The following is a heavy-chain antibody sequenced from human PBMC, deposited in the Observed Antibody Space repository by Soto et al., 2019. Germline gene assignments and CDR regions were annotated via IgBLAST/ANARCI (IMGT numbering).Heavy chain of an antibody. V-gene: IGHV3-53*04. J-gene: IGHJ2*01. CDR1: GFIVSSNY. D-gene: IGHD5-12*01. CDR2: IYSGGNT. CDR3: AREKGGDDCFDL. Sequence: DVQLVESGGDLVQPGGSLRLSCAAPGFIVSSNYMSWVRQAPGKGLEWVSVIYSGGNTYYADSVKCRFTISRDNSKNTLYLEMNSLGAEDTAVYYCAREKGGDDCFDLWGRGTLVTV.